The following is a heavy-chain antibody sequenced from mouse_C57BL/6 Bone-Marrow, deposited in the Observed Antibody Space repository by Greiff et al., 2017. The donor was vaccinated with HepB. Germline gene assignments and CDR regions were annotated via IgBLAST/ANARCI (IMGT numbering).Heavy chain of an antibody. CDR2: IRLKSDNYAT. D-gene: IGHD2-4*01. Sequence: EVKLMESGGGLVQPGGSMKLSCVASGFTFSNYWMNWVRQSPEKGLEWVAQIRLKSDNYATHYAESVKGRFTISRDDSKSSVYLQMNNLRAEDTGIYYCTVYDYDEGYFDYWGQGTTLTVSS. CDR1: GFTFSNYW. J-gene: IGHJ2*01. CDR3: TVYDYDEGYFDY. V-gene: IGHV6-3*01.